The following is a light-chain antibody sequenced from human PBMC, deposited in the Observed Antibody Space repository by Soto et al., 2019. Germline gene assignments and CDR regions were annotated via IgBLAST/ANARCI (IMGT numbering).Light chain of an antibody. V-gene: IGKV1-6*01. J-gene: IGKJ1*01. CDR2: AAS. CDR3: LQDYNYPRT. CDR1: QAIRSD. Sequence: AVQTTQSPSSLSASVGDRVTITCRASQAIRSDLGWYQMKPGKAPKLLIYAASNLQSGVPSRFIGRGYGTDFTLTISSLQPEDFATYYCLQDYNYPRTFGQGTKVEI.